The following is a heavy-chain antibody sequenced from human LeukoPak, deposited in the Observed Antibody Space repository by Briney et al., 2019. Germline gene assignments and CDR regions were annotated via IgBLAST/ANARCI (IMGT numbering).Heavy chain of an antibody. Sequence: PGGSLRLSCAASGFTFSSHSMNGVRPAPGKGLEWVSSISSSSSYIYYADPVKGRFTISRDNAKNSLYLQMTSLRAEATAVYYCARDSRIVVVPAAPSDAFAIWGQGTMVTVSS. CDR3: ARDSRIVVVPAAPSDAFAI. CDR2: ISSSSSYI. J-gene: IGHJ3*02. V-gene: IGHV3-21*01. D-gene: IGHD2-2*01. CDR1: GFTFSSHS.